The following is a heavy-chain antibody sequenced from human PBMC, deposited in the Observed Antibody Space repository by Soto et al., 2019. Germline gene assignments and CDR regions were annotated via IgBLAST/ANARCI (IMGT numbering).Heavy chain of an antibody. V-gene: IGHV1-2*02. CDR3: ARSLTEGYCTITGCYTRPLYGMDV. Sequence: GASVKVSCKASGYTFSGYYIHWLLQAPGQGLEWMGWINPNSGGTNYAQKFQGRVTVTRDTPTSTAYMELSRLTSDDTAVYYCARSLTEGYCTITGCYTRPLYGMDVWGQGXTVTVYS. CDR1: GYTFSGYY. D-gene: IGHD2-2*02. J-gene: IGHJ6*02. CDR2: INPNSGGT.